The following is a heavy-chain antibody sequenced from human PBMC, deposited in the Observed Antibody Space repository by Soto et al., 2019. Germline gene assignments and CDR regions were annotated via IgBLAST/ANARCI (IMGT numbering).Heavy chain of an antibody. CDR1: GFTFSSYS. CDR3: ARAKVGYCSGGSCFLAY. CDR2: ISSSSSTI. V-gene: IGHV3-48*02. D-gene: IGHD2-15*01. J-gene: IGHJ4*02. Sequence: GGSLRLSCAASGFTFSSYSMNWVRQAPGKGLEWVSYISSSSSTIYYADSVKGRFTISRDNAKNSLYLQMNSLRDEDTAVYYCARAKVGYCSGGSCFLAYWGQGTLVTVSS.